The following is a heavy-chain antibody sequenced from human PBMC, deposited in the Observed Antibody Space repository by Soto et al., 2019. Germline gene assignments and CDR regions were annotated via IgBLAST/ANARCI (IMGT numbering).Heavy chain of an antibody. CDR2: ISGNGARA. D-gene: IGHD6-6*01. CDR3: AKRFDDSSTWSFDH. J-gene: IGHJ4*02. V-gene: IGHV3-23*01. CDR1: GFTFDNYV. Sequence: SCAASGFTFDNYVMTWVRQAPGKGLEWVAGISGNGARAYYGDSVKGRFIVSRDNSKNTQYLQMNSLRVEDTALYYCAKRFDDSSTWSFDHWGLGTLVTVSS.